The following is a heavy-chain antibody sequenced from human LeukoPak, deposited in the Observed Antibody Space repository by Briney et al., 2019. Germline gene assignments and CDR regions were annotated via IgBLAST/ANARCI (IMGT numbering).Heavy chain of an antibody. CDR3: ARDLGITGTIWYFDL. CDR1: GFTFSTYS. V-gene: IGHV3-21*01. D-gene: IGHD1-7*01. Sequence: GGSLRLSCAASGFTFSTYSMNWVRQAPGKGLEWVSSISSSRTYIYYADSVKGRFTISRDNAKDSLFLQMNSLRAEDTAVYYCARDLGITGTIWYFDLWGRGTLVTVSS. CDR2: ISSSRTYI. J-gene: IGHJ2*01.